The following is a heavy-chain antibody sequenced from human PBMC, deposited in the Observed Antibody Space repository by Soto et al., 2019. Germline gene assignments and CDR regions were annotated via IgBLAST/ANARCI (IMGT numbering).Heavy chain of an antibody. CDR2: IYHSGST. CDR1: GGSISSSNW. D-gene: IGHD3-16*01. V-gene: IGHV4-4*02. CDR3: ARDGGAMAYYYYGMDV. Sequence: SETLSLTCAVSGGSISSSNWWSWVRQPPGKGLEWIGEIYHSGSTNYNPSLKSRVTISVDKSKSQFSLKLSSVTAADTAVYYCARDGGAMAYYYYGMDVWGQGTTVTAP. J-gene: IGHJ6*02.